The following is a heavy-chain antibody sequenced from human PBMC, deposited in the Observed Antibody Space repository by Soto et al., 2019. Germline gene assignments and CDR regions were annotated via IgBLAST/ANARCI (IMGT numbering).Heavy chain of an antibody. Sequence: SETLSLTCTVSGGSISSGGYYWSWIRQHPGKGLEWIGYIYYSGSTYYNPSLKSRVTISVDTSKNQFSLKLSSVTAADTAVYYCARDLIFGALAYFDYWGQGTLVTVSS. D-gene: IGHD3-3*01. CDR3: ARDLIFGALAYFDY. V-gene: IGHV4-31*03. J-gene: IGHJ4*02. CDR1: GGSISSGGYY. CDR2: IYYSGST.